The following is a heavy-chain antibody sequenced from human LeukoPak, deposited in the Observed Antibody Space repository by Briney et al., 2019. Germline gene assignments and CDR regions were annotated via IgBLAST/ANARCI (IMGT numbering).Heavy chain of an antibody. V-gene: IGHV4-59*08. Sequence: SETLSLTCTVSGGSISRYYWSWIGQPPGKGLEGIGYIYYIGSTNYNPSLKSRVTISADTSKNLFSLKLSSVTAADTAVYYCAINSSGDSSGYDYWGQGTLVTVSS. J-gene: IGHJ4*02. CDR3: AINSSGDSSGYDY. D-gene: IGHD3-22*01. CDR1: GGSISRYY. CDR2: IYYIGST.